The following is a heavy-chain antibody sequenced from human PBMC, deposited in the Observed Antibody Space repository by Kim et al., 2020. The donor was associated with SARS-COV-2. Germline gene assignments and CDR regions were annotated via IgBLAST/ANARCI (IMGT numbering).Heavy chain of an antibody. Sequence: GGSLRLSCAASGFTFSSYGMHWVRQAPGKGLEWVAVISYVGSNKYYADSVKGRFTISRDNSKNTLYLQMNSLRAEDTAVYYCAKPRGYSYGSPFDYWGQGTLVTVSS. D-gene: IGHD5-18*01. CDR2: ISYVGSNK. J-gene: IGHJ4*02. CDR3: AKPRGYSYGSPFDY. V-gene: IGHV3-30*18. CDR1: GFTFSSYG.